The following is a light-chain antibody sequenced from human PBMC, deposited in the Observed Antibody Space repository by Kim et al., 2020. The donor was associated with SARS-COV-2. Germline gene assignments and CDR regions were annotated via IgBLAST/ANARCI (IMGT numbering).Light chain of an antibody. CDR3: QVWDSSGDHRVV. J-gene: IGLJ2*01. V-gene: IGLV3-21*04. CDR2: YDS. Sequence: SYELTQPPSVSVAPGKTASITCGGSSIGSKSVHWYQQMPGQAPVLVISYDSDRPSGIPERFSGSNSGNTATLTISRVEAGDEADYYCQVWDSSGDHRVVFGGGTQLTVL. CDR1: SIGSKS.